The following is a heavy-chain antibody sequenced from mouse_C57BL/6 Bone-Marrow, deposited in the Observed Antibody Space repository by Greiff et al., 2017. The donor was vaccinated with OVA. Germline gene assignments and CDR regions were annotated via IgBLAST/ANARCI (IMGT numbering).Heavy chain of an antibody. V-gene: IGHV1-61*01. CDR2: IYPSDSET. D-gene: IGHD2-4*01. Sequence: QVQLKQPGAELVRPGSSVKLSCKASGYTFTSYWMDWVKQRPGQGLEWIGNIYPSDSETHYNQKFKDKATLTVDKSSSTAYMQLSSLTSEDSAVYCCARWGYYDYDGWGQGTTLTVSS. J-gene: IGHJ2*01. CDR1: GYTFTSYW. CDR3: ARWGYYDYDG.